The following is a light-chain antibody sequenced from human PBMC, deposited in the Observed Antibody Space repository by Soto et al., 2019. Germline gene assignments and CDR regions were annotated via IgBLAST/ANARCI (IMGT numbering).Light chain of an antibody. CDR2: GAS. CDR1: QTVSSNS. V-gene: IGKV3-20*01. J-gene: IGKJ3*01. CDR3: LQYANSPFT. Sequence: ENVLTQSPGTLSLSPGERATLSCRASQTVSSNSLAWYQQKPGQAPRFLIYGASHRAIGIPDRFSGSGSGTAFTLTISRLEPEDFAVYYCLQYANSPFTFGPGTKVDIK.